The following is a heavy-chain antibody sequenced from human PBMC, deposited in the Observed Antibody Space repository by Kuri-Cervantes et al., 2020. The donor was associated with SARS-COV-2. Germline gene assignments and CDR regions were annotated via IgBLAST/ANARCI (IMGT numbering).Heavy chain of an antibody. V-gene: IGHV4-34*01. CDR1: GGSFSGYY. D-gene: IGHD3-3*01. Sequence: GSLRLSCAVYGGSFSGYYWSWIRQPPGKGLEWIGEINHSGSTNYNPSLESRVTISLDTSRNQFSLKLSSVTAADSAVYYCARYGVYYYYYYMDVWGKGTTVTVSS. J-gene: IGHJ6*03. CDR2: INHSGST. CDR3: ARYGVYYYYYYMDV.